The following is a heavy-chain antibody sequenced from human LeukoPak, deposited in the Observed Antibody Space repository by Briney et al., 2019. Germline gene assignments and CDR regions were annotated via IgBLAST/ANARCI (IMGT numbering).Heavy chain of an antibody. CDR1: GFTFSTYL. D-gene: IGHD4-17*01. Sequence: GGSLRLSCAASGFTFSTYLMSWVRQAPGKGLEWEGNIKEDGSEKYYIDSVKGRFTISRDNAKNLLFLQMNSLRAEDTAVYYCTRDEGATETTYRFDHWGQGTLVTVSS. V-gene: IGHV3-7*01. CDR2: IKEDGSEK. CDR3: TRDEGATETTYRFDH. J-gene: IGHJ4*02.